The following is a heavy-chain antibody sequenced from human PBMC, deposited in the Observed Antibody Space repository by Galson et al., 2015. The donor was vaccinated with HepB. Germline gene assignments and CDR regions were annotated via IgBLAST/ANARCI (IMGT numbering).Heavy chain of an antibody. J-gene: IGHJ4*02. CDR2: MSYDGSHK. V-gene: IGHV3-30*04. CDR3: VRDLGGGWYGVFDY. D-gene: IGHD6-19*01. CDR1: GFSFSDYA. Sequence: SLRLSCAGSGFSFSDYAMHWARQAPGRGLEWVALMSYDGSHKYYADSVKGRFFTISRDNSKNTLYLQMHSLKAEDSAIYYCVRDLGGGWYGVFDYWGQGTQVTVSS.